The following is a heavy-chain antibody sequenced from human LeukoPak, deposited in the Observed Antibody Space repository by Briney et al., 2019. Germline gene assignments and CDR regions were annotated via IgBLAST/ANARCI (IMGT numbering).Heavy chain of an antibody. J-gene: IGHJ4*02. CDR2: IIPIFGTA. CDR1: GGTFSSYA. V-gene: IGHV1-69*01. D-gene: IGHD1-26*01. CDR3: AKDMSGFGQPTTN. Sequence: GSSVKVSCKASGGTFSSYAISWVRQAPGQGLEWMGGIIPIFGTANYAQRFQGRVTITADESTSTAYMELSSLRAEDTAVYYCAKDMSGFGQPTTNWGKGTLVTVSS.